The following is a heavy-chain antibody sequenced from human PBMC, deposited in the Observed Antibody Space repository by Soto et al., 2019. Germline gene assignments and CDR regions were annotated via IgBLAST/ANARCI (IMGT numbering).Heavy chain of an antibody. CDR1: GFTFSIFA. D-gene: IGHD7-27*01. CDR3: AKEVSLGSTVDLGY. V-gene: IGHV3-23*01. Sequence: EGSLRLSCAASGFTFSIFAMGLVRQSPGKGLEWVSTISGSGGGTYNADAWKGRFSFSGDNSMGRRYRQLKSLRVKETAIYYFAKEVSLGSTVDLGYWGKGTLLSVCS. CDR2: ISGSGGGT. J-gene: IGHJ4*02.